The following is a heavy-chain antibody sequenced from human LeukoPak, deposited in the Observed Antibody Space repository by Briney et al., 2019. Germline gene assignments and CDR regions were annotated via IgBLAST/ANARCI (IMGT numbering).Heavy chain of an antibody. V-gene: IGHV4-59*01. CDR3: ARGGGCTSFSCDFDF. CDR1: GGSITTYY. Sequence: SETLSLTCTVSGGSITTYYWNWIRQSPGKGLEWIGCFCNSGSINYNPSLKSRGSISADTSKNQFSLKLTSVTAADTAVYYCARGGGCTSFSCDFDFWGQGTLVTVSS. J-gene: IGHJ4*02. CDR2: FCNSGSI. D-gene: IGHD2-2*01.